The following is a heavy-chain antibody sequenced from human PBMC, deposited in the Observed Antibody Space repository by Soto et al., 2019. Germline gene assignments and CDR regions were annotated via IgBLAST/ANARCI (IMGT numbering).Heavy chain of an antibody. CDR2: ISSSGDAT. V-gene: IGHV3-23*01. Sequence: GGSLRLSCAASGFTFSTYAMTWVRQAPGKGLEWVSIISSSGDATYYLDSVKGRFTISRDNSRNTLHLQMNSLRAEDAAVYFCAKNGDFWSWVMDFWGQGTTVTVSS. CDR3: AKNGDFWSWVMDF. D-gene: IGHD3-3*01. J-gene: IGHJ6*02. CDR1: GFTFSTYA.